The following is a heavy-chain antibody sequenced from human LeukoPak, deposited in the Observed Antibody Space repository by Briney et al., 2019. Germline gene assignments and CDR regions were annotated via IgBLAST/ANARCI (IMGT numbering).Heavy chain of an antibody. D-gene: IGHD3-9*01. CDR1: GGSISSYY. CDR2: IYYSGST. CDR3: ARVTGYLYYYYYMDV. J-gene: IGHJ6*03. V-gene: IGHV4-59*01. Sequence: SETLSLTCTVSGGSISSYYWSWIRQPPGKGLEWIGYIYYSGSTNYNPSLKSRVTISVDTSKNQFSLKLSSVTAADTAVYYCARVTGYLYYYYYMDVWGKGTTVTISS.